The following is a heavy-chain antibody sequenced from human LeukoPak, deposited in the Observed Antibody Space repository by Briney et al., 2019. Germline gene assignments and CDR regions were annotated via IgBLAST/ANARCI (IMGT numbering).Heavy chain of an antibody. CDR2: ISAYNGNT. CDR3: ARDPPFAADGTKVDNWNDIDY. CDR1: GYTFTSYG. V-gene: IGHV1-18*01. Sequence: GASVKVSCKASGYTFTSYGISWVRQAPGQGLEWMGWISAYNGNTNYAQKLQGRVTMTTDTSTSTAYMELRSLRSDDTAVYYCARDPPFAADGTKVDNWNDIDYWGQGTLVTVSS. D-gene: IGHD1-20*01. J-gene: IGHJ4*02.